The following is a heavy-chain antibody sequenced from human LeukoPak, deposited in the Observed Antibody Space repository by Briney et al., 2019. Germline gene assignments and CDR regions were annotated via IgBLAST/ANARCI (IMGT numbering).Heavy chain of an antibody. CDR3: ARDVTALDS. V-gene: IGHV3-30-3*01. CDR1: GFTFSSYA. J-gene: IGHJ4*02. D-gene: IGHD2-2*01. CDR2: ISYDGSNK. Sequence: PGRSLRLSCAASGFTFSSYAMHWVRQAPGKGLEWVAVISYDGSNKYYADSVKGRFTISRDNSKNTLYLQMNSLRADDTAVYYCARDVTALDSWGQGTLVTVSS.